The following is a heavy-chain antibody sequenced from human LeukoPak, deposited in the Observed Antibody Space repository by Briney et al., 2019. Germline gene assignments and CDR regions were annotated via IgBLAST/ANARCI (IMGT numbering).Heavy chain of an antibody. Sequence: GGSLRLSCAASGFAFGIYGMRWVRQAPGKGLEWVAFIWSDGTKEFYADSVKGRFTISRDNSNNTVYLHMNSLRAEDTALYFCVRDRNNNYFDYWGQGTPLTVSS. CDR1: GFAFGIYG. J-gene: IGHJ4*02. V-gene: IGHV3-33*01. D-gene: IGHD1-14*01. CDR2: IWSDGTKE. CDR3: VRDRNNNYFDY.